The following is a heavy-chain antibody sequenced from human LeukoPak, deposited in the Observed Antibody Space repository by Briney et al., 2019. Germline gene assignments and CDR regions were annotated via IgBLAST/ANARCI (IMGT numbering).Heavy chain of an antibody. Sequence: SETLSLTCTDSGGSISSGAYHWSWIRQHPGKGLEWIGFIYKSGSTYYNPSLKSRVIISIDTSKSQFSLKLSSVTAADTAVYCCARVGFGKLTFAMDVWGKGTAVSVSS. V-gene: IGHV4-31*03. CDR2: IYKSGST. J-gene: IGHJ6*04. CDR1: GGSISSGAYH. CDR3: ARVGFGKLTFAMDV. D-gene: IGHD3-10*01.